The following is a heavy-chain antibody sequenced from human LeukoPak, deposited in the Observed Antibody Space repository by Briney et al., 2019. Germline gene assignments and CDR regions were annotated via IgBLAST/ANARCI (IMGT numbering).Heavy chain of an antibody. CDR1: GGTFSSYA. CDR3: AREDQYCSSTSCLGY. Sequence: GASVKVSCKASGGTFSSYAISWVRQAPGQGLEWMGGIIPIFGTANYAQKFQGRVTITADESTSTAYMGLSSLRSKDTAVYYCAREDQYCSSTSCLGYWGQGTLVTVSS. V-gene: IGHV1-69*01. CDR2: IIPIFGTA. D-gene: IGHD2-2*01. J-gene: IGHJ4*02.